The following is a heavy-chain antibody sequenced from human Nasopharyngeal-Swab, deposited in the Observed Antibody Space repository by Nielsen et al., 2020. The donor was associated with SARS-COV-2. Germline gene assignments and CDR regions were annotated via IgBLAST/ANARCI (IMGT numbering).Heavy chain of an antibody. V-gene: IGHV3-74*01. CDR2: INSDGSST. CDR1: GFTFSSYW. Sequence: GESLKISCASSGFTFSSYWMHWVRQAPGKGLVWVSRINSDGSSTSYADSVKGRFTISRDNAKKTLYLQMNSLRAEGTAVYYCARDLHCSGGSCYSYGMDVWGQGTTVTVSS. J-gene: IGHJ6*02. D-gene: IGHD2-15*01. CDR3: ARDLHCSGGSCYSYGMDV.